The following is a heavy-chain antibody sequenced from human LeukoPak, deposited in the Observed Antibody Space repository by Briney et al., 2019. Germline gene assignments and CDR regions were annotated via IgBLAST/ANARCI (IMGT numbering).Heavy chain of an antibody. CDR3: AREYGSGTYHEYFQH. J-gene: IGHJ1*01. D-gene: IGHD3-10*01. Sequence: PGGSLRLSCAASGFTFSGHGMHWVRQAPGKGLEWVAVIWYDGSNKYYADSVKGRFTISRDNSKNTLYLQMNSLRAEDTAVYYCAREYGSGTYHEYFQHWGQGTLVTVSS. V-gene: IGHV3-33*08. CDR2: IWYDGSNK. CDR1: GFTFSGHG.